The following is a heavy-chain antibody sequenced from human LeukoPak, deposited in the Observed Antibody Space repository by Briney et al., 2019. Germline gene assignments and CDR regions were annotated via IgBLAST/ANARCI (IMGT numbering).Heavy chain of an antibody. D-gene: IGHD3-16*01. CDR3: ARRAYPYHYYMDV. V-gene: IGHV3-7*03. Sequence: GGSLRLSCAASGFTFSSYWMSWVRQAPGKGLEWVANIKQDGSEKYYVDSVKGRFTISRDNAKNSLYLHMNSLRAEDTALYYCARRAYPYHYYMDVWGKGTTVTVSS. CDR1: GFTFSSYW. J-gene: IGHJ6*03. CDR2: IKQDGSEK.